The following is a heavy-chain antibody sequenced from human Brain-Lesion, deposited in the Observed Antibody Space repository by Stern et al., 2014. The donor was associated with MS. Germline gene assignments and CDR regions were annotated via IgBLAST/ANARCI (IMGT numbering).Heavy chain of an antibody. CDR1: GFNFSSYW. CDR3: ARGVGDY. J-gene: IGHJ4*02. CDR2: INRDGSDT. Sequence: VQLVESGGGLVQPGGSLRLSCAASGFNFSSYWMHWVRKFPGKGLFWVSQINRDGSDTSYADSVKGRFSISRDNIRNMLYLRMTSLRAGDTAVYYCARGVGDYWGQGARVTVSS. V-gene: IGHV3-74*02. D-gene: IGHD3-16*01.